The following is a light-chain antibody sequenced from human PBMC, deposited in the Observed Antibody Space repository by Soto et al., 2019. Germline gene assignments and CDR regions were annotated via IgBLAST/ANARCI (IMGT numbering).Light chain of an antibody. CDR1: RAITNH. CDR2: AAS. CDR3: QQNYITPLT. J-gene: IGKJ4*01. V-gene: IGKV1-39*01. Sequence: DVQLTQSPSPLSASVGDRVSISCRASRAITNHLNWYQQKPGKAPILLVYAASTLETGVPSRFSGSRSGTHFILTIDNLQPEDVATYFCQQNYITPLTFGGGTKVDIK.